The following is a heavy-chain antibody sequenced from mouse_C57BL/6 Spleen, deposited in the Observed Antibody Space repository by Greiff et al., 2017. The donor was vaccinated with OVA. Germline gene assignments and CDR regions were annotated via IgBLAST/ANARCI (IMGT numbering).Heavy chain of an antibody. D-gene: IGHD1-1*01. CDR3: APWVSSDYGSDYYAMDY. V-gene: IGHV1-55*01. CDR2: IYPGSGST. Sequence: QVQLQQPGAELVKPGASVKMSCKASGYPFTSYWITWVKQRPGQGLEWIGDIYPGSGSTNYNEKFKSKATLTVDTSSSTAYMQLSSLTSEDSAVYYCAPWVSSDYGSDYYAMDYWGQGTSVTVSS. CDR1: GYPFTSYW. J-gene: IGHJ4*01.